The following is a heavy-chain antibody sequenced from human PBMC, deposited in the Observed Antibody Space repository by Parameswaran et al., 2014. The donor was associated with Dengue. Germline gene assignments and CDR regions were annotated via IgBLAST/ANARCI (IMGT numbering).Heavy chain of an antibody. CDR2: IKQDGSEK. V-gene: IGHV3-7*04. Sequence: WIRQPPGKGLEWVANIKQDGSEKYYVDSVKGRFTISRDNAKNSLYLQMNSLRAEDTAVYYCARAPEGSSWYWYFDLWGRGTLVTVSS. CDR3: ARAPEGSSWYWYFDL. J-gene: IGHJ2*01. D-gene: IGHD6-13*01.